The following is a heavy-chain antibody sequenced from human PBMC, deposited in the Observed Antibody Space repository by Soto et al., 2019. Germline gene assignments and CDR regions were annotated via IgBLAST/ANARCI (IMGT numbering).Heavy chain of an antibody. CDR3: ATGLEIDASVWANYRRAFAP. V-gene: IGHV3-30*03. Sequence: QVQLVESGGGVVQPGRSLRLSCAASGFTFSNYAMYWVRQAPGKGLEWVALLSYDGSYNDYADSVKGRFTVSRDNSKNPLYLQMTRLRTEATALYYCATGLEIDASVWANYRRAFAPWGQGTLVTLSS. CDR2: LSYDGSYN. J-gene: IGHJ5*02. D-gene: IGHD3-16*02. CDR1: GFTFSNYA.